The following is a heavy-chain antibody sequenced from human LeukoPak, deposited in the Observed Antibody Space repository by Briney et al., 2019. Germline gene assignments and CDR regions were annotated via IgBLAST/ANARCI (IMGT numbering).Heavy chain of an antibody. CDR3: ARQRVGSGYYYVGAPDAFDI. CDR2: IYPGDSDT. V-gene: IGHV5-51*01. D-gene: IGHD3-22*01. Sequence: GESLKISCKGSGYSFTSYWIGWVRQMPGKGLEWVGIIYPGDSDTRYSPSFQGQVTISADKSISTAYLQWSSLKASDTAMYYCARQRVGSGYYYVGAPDAFDIWGQGTMVTVSS. CDR1: GYSFTSYW. J-gene: IGHJ3*02.